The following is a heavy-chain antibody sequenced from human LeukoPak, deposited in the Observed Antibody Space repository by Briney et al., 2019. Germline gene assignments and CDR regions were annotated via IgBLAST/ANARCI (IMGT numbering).Heavy chain of an antibody. Sequence: SETLSLTCTVSGGSISSYYWSWIRQPPGKGLEWIGYIYYSGSTNYNPSLKSRVTISVDTSKNQFSLKLSSVTAADTAVYYCARLDSEWLPLDVSGQGTTVTVSS. CDR1: GGSISSYY. CDR2: IYYSGST. D-gene: IGHD3-3*01. V-gene: IGHV4-59*08. J-gene: IGHJ6*02. CDR3: ARLDSEWLPLDV.